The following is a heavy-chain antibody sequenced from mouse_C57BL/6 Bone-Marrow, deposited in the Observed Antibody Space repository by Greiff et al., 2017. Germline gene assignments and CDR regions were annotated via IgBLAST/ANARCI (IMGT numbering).Heavy chain of an antibody. CDR1: GFTFSSYA. J-gene: IGHJ4*01. Sequence: VQLKESGGGLVKPGGSLKLSCAASGFTFSSYAMSWVRQTPEKRLEWVATISDGGSYTYYPDNVKGRFTISRDNAKNNLYLQMSHLKSEDTAMYYCARVLRRVYYAMDYWGQGTSVTVSS. CDR3: ARVLRRVYYAMDY. V-gene: IGHV5-4*01. D-gene: IGHD1-1*01. CDR2: ISDGGSYT.